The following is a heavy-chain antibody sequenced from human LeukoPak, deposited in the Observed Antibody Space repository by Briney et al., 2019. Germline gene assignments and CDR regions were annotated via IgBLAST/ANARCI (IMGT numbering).Heavy chain of an antibody. CDR1: GGSFSGYY. CDR3: ASSRYSGSWYEY. CDR2: INHSGST. J-gene: IGHJ4*02. D-gene: IGHD6-13*01. Sequence: SETLSLTCAVYGGSFSGYYWSWIRQPPGKGLEWIGEINHSGSTNYNPSLKSRVTISVDTSKNQFSLKLSSVTAADTAVYYWASSRYSGSWYEYWGQGTLVTVSS. V-gene: IGHV4-34*01.